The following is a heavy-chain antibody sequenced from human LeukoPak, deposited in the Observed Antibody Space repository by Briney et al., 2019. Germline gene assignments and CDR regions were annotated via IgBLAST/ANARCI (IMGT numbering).Heavy chain of an antibody. CDR1: GGSISSYY. CDR2: VYSSGST. V-gene: IGHV4-4*09. CDR3: ARTSAAAGSFAAFDY. J-gene: IGHJ4*02. D-gene: IGHD6-13*01. Sequence: SETLSLTCAVSGGSISSYYWSWIRQPPGKGLEWLGYVYSSGSTNYNPSLKSRVTISVDTSKNQFSLKLSSVTAADTAVYYCARTSAAAGSFAAFDYWGQGTLVTVSS.